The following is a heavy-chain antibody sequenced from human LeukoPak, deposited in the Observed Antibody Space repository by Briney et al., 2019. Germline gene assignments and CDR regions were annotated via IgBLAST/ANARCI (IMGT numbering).Heavy chain of an antibody. CDR3: AKDEAMYSSSWYYFDY. CDR2: ISWNSGSI. V-gene: IGHV3-9*01. D-gene: IGHD6-13*01. Sequence: PGRSLRLSCAASGFTFDDYAMHWVRQAPGKGLEWVSGISWNSGSIGYADSVKGRFTISRDNAKNSLYLQMNSLRAEDTALYYCAKDEAMYSSSWYYFDYWGQGTLVTVSS. CDR1: GFTFDDYA. J-gene: IGHJ4*02.